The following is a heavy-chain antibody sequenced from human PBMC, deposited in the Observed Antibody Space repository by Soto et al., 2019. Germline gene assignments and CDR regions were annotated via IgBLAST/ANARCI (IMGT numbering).Heavy chain of an antibody. CDR2: VYYSGST. CDR1: GGSISSYY. J-gene: IGHJ4*02. D-gene: IGHD3-9*01. V-gene: IGHV4-59*01. CDR3: ARGRGEDYDILTGYYTYYLAY. Sequence: PSETLSLTCTVSGGSISSYYWTWIRQPPGKGLEWIGYVYYSGSTNYNPSLKSRVTISLDTSKNQISLKLNSVTAADTAVYYCARGRGEDYDILTGYYTYYLAYWGQGSPVT.